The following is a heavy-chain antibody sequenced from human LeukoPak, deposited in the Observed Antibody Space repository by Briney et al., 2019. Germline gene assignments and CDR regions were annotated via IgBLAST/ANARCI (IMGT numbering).Heavy chain of an antibody. CDR1: GFTFSDYY. J-gene: IGHJ4*02. Sequence: PGGSLRLSCAASGFTFSDYYMSWIRQAPGKGLEWVSYISSSGTTIYYADSVKGRFTISRDNAKNSLYLQMNSLRAEDTAAYYCARTSTGGSDYDLLTGYYNRRGAFDYWGQGTLVTVSS. V-gene: IGHV3-11*01. D-gene: IGHD3-9*01. CDR2: ISSSGTTI. CDR3: ARTSTGGSDYDLLTGYYNRRGAFDY.